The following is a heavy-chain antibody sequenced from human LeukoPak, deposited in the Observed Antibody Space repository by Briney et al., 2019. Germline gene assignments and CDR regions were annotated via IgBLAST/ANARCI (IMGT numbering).Heavy chain of an antibody. CDR2: IYYSGST. Sequence: MPSETLSLTCTVSGGSISSYCWSWIRQPPGKGLEWIGYIYYSGSTNYNPSLKSRVTISVDTSKNQFSLKLSSVTAADTAVYYCARDSRVGATANYYYYYMDVWGKGTTVTVSS. CDR3: ARDSRVGATANYYYYYMDV. V-gene: IGHV4-59*01. D-gene: IGHD1-26*01. J-gene: IGHJ6*03. CDR1: GGSISSYC.